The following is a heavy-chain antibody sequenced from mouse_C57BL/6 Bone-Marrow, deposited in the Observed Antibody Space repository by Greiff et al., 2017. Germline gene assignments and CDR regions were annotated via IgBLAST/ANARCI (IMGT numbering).Heavy chain of an antibody. CDR2: IYPRDGST. CDR3: THYSDY. CDR1: GYTFTSYD. Sequence: QVHVKQSGPELVKPGASVKLSCKASGYTFTSYDINWVKQRPGQGLEWIGWIYPRDGSTKYNEKFKGKATLTVDTSSSTAYMELHSLTSEDSAVYFCTHYSDYWGQGTTLTVSS. J-gene: IGHJ2*01. V-gene: IGHV1-85*01.